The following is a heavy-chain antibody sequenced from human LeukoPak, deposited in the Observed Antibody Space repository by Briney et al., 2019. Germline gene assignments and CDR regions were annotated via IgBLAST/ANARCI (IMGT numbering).Heavy chain of an antibody. CDR1: GFTFSDYY. CDR3: ARVYSGSYWVVDY. CDR2: ISCSGSTI. D-gene: IGHD1-26*01. V-gene: IGHV3-11*04. J-gene: IGHJ4*02. Sequence: GGSLRLSCAASGFTFSDYYMSWIRQAPGKGLEWVSYISCSGSTIYYADSVKGRFTTSRDNAKNSLYLQMNSLRAEDTAVYYCARVYSGSYWVVDYWGQGTLVTVSS.